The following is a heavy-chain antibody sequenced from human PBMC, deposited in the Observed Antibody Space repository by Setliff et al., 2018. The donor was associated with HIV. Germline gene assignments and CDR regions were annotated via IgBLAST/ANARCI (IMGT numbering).Heavy chain of an antibody. CDR3: AKNYFDTSGWSAVDY. CDR1: GYTFTGNY. CDR2: INPNSGDT. V-gene: IGHV1-2*02. J-gene: IGHJ4*02. D-gene: IGHD3-22*01. Sequence: ASVKVSCKTSGYTFTGNYMHWVRQAPGQGLEWMGWINPNSGDTYYTQKFQGRVTMTRDTSTTTAYMELSSLRSDDTAVYYCAKNYFDTSGWSAVDYWGQGTLVTVSS.